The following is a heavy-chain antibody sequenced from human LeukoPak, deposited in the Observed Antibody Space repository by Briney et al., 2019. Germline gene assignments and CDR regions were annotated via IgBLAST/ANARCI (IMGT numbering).Heavy chain of an antibody. CDR3: ARAGYYYYYMDV. Sequence: SETLSLTCTFSGGFISSYYWSWIRQPAGKGLEGIGRIYSSGSTNYNPSLKSRVTISLDTSKNQFSLKLTSVTAADTAVYYCARAGYYYYYMDVWGKGTTVTVSS. J-gene: IGHJ6*03. CDR1: GGFISSYY. CDR2: IYSSGST. V-gene: IGHV4-4*07.